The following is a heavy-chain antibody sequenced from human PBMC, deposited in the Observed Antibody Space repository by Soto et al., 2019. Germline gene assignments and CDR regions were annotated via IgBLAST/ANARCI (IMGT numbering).Heavy chain of an antibody. D-gene: IGHD6-6*01. CDR1: GGTFSSYA. Sequence: ASVKVSCKASGGTFSSYAISWVRQAPGQGLEWMGGIIPIFGTANYAQKFQGRVTITADESTSTAYMELSSLRSEDTAVYYCARDESIAVAFDIWGQGTMVTVSS. CDR2: IIPIFGTA. J-gene: IGHJ3*02. CDR3: ARDESIAVAFDI. V-gene: IGHV1-69*13.